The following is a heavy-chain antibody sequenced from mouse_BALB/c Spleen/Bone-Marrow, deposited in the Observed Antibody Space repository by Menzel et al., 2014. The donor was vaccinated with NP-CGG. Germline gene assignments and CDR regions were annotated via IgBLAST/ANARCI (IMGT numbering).Heavy chain of an antibody. V-gene: IGHV5-6-5*01. CDR3: ARGRTRGYTMDY. Sequence: DVHLVESGGGLVKPGGSLKLSCAASGFTFSSYAMSWVRQTPEKRLEWVASISSGSSTYYPDSVKGRFTISRDNARNILYLQMSSLRSEDTAMYYCARGRTRGYTMDYWGQGTSVTVSS. CDR1: GFTFSSYA. CDR2: ISSGSST. J-gene: IGHJ4*01.